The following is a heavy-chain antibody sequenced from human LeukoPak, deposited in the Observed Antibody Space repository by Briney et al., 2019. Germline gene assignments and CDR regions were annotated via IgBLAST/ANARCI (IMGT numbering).Heavy chain of an antibody. Sequence: GESLKISCKGSGYSFTSYWIGWVRQMPGKGLEWMGIIYPGDSDTRYSPSFQGQVTISADKSISTAYQQWSSLKASDTAMYYCARPGSTNYYYYGMDVWGQGTTVTVSS. D-gene: IGHD1-1*01. J-gene: IGHJ6*02. V-gene: IGHV5-51*01. CDR3: ARPGSTNYYYYGMDV. CDR2: IYPGDSDT. CDR1: GYSFTSYW.